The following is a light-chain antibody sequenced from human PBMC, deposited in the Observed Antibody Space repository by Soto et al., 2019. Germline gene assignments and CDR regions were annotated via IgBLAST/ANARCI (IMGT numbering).Light chain of an antibody. J-gene: IGKJ4*01. CDR3: QQRSNWPRALT. Sequence: EIVFTQSPATLALSPGERATLSCRASQSVSSYLAWYQQKPGQAPRLLIYDASNRATGIPARFSGSGSGTDFTLTISSLEPEDFAVYYCQQRSNWPRALTLGGGTKVDIK. V-gene: IGKV3-11*01. CDR1: QSVSSY. CDR2: DAS.